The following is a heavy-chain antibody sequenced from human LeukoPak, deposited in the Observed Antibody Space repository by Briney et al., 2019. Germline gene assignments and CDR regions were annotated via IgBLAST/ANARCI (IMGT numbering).Heavy chain of an antibody. D-gene: IGHD6-13*01. Sequence: SETLSLTCTVSGGSISSYYWSWIRQPPGKGLEWIGYIYYTGSTDYNPSLKSRVAISVDTSKNQFSLKLSSVTATDTAVYYCARGSKAAPGTFDYWGQGTLVTVSS. J-gene: IGHJ4*02. CDR3: ARGSKAAPGTFDY. V-gene: IGHV4-59*01. CDR2: IYYTGST. CDR1: GGSISSYY.